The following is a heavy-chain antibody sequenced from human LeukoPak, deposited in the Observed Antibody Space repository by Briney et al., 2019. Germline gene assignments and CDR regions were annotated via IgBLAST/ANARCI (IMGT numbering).Heavy chain of an antibody. CDR1: GGTFSIYG. V-gene: IGHV1-69*04. CDR3: ARTYAWSGSGHSLDY. J-gene: IGHJ4*02. CDR2: IIPILGQT. Sequence: SVKVSCKGSGGTFSIYGISWVRQAPGRGLEWMGRIIPILGQTNYAQNFQGRVTITADISTSTAYMEMSSLRSEDTAVYYCARTYAWSGSGHSLDYWGQGTPVTVSS. D-gene: IGHD3-3*01.